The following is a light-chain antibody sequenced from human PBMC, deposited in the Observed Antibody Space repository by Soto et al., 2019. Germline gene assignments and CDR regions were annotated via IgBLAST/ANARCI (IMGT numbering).Light chain of an antibody. J-gene: IGKJ4*01. V-gene: IGKV1-8*01. CDR2: AAS. CDR3: QQYYSYPLT. Sequence: AIRMTQSPSSFSASTVSRVTITCRASQGISSYLAWYQQKPGKAPKLLIYAASTLQSGVPSRFSGSGSGTDFTLTISCLQSEDFATYYCQQYYSYPLTFGGGTKVDI. CDR1: QGISSY.